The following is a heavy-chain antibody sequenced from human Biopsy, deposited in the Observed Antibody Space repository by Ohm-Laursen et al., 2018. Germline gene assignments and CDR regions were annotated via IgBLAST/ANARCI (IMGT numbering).Heavy chain of an antibody. CDR2: NIPILGTG. CDR1: GGTFSNYG. D-gene: IGHD1-26*01. CDR3: ARGPHSGSHSCFDY. V-gene: IGHV1-69*13. Sequence: SVKVSCKAPGGTFSNYGVNWVRQAPGQGLEWLGGNIPILGTGNYAQMFQGRVTISADESTSTSYMELSSLTTEDTAIYYCARGPHSGSHSCFDYWGRGTLVTVSS. J-gene: IGHJ4*02.